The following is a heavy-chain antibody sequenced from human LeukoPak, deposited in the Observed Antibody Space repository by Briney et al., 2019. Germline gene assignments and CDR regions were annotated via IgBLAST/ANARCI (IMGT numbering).Heavy chain of an antibody. CDR1: GYRFTSYW. V-gene: IGHV5-51*01. Sequence: GESLKISCKASGYRFTSYWIGWVRQMPGKGLECMGIIYPGDSDTRYSPSFQGQVAMSADKSISTAYLQWSTLKASDTAMYYCARLGAVPGGGAHGFDPWGQGTLVIVSS. J-gene: IGHJ5*02. CDR3: ARLGAVPGGGAHGFDP. CDR2: IYPGDSDT. D-gene: IGHD6-19*01.